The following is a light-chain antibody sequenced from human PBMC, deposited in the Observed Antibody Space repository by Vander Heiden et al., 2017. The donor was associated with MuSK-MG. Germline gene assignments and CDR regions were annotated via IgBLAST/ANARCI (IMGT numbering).Light chain of an antibody. Sequence: QSALTQPASVSGSPGQSITISCTGTSSDVGGYNDVSWYQQHPGKPPKFMIFEVSNRPSGVSNRFAGSKSGNTASLTISGLQAEDEAVYYCSSYTSSSTHNYVFGTGTKVSVL. CDR1: SSDVGGYND. CDR2: EVS. V-gene: IGLV2-14*01. CDR3: SSYTSSSTHNYV. J-gene: IGLJ1*01.